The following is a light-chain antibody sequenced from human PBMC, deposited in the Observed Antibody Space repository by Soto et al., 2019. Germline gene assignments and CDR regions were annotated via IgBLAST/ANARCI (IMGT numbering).Light chain of an antibody. Sequence: QSVLTQPPSASGTPGQRVTISCSGSSSNIGSNYVYWYQQLPGTAPKLLTYRNNQRPSGVPDRFSGSKSGTSASLAISGLRSEDEADYYCAAWDDSLSGLYLFGTGTKVTVL. CDR2: RNN. CDR3: AAWDDSLSGLYL. V-gene: IGLV1-47*01. CDR1: SSNIGSNY. J-gene: IGLJ1*01.